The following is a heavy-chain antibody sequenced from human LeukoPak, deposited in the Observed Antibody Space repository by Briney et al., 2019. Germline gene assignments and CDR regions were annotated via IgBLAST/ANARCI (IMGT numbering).Heavy chain of an antibody. CDR3: AIGSRFLEWLLYEVLNY. Sequence: ASVKVSCKASGYTFTGYYMHWVREAPGPRLEWRGWINPNSGGTNYAQKFQGRVTMTRDTSISTAYLELSRLRSDDTAVYYCAIGSRFLEWLLYEVLNYWGQGTLVTVSS. V-gene: IGHV1-2*02. D-gene: IGHD3-3*01. CDR1: GYTFTGYY. CDR2: INPNSGGT. J-gene: IGHJ4*02.